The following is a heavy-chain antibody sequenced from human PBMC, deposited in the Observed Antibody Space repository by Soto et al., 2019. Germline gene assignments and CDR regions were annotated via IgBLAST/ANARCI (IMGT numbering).Heavy chain of an antibody. V-gene: IGHV1-8*01. Sequence: QVQLVQSGAEVKKPGASVKVSCKASGYTFTSYDINWVRQATGQGLEWMGWMKPNRGNTGDAQKIKGRVTMTRNTSISTAYMELSSLRCEDSAVYYCARTNDAYPILDGLDAWGQGTTVTVPS. CDR1: GYTFTSYD. CDR2: MKPNRGNT. CDR3: ARTNDAYPILDGLDA. J-gene: IGHJ6*02. D-gene: IGHD1-1*01.